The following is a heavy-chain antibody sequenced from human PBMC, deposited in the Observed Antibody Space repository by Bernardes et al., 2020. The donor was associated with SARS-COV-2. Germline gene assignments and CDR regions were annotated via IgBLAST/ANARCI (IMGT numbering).Heavy chain of an antibody. J-gene: IGHJ3*01. V-gene: IGHV3-21*01. Sequence: GGSLRPSCAVSGFTLSNFLFSWFRQPPGNWMEWDSSISTAGPYIYYGDSVRGRFTTSRDNTRKSVFLQMDSLGADDTAVYYCAGDVGVTDWRFGFDVWGPGTMVHVSS. CDR2: ISTAGPYI. CDR3: AGDVGVTDWRFGFDV. D-gene: IGHD3-9*01. CDR1: GFTLSNFL.